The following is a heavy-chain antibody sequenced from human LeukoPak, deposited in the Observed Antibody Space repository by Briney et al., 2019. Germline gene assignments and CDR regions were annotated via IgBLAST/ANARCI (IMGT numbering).Heavy chain of an antibody. Sequence: ASVKVSCKASGYTFTSYDINWVRQATGQGLEWMGWVNPNGGNTGYAQKFQGRVTMTRNTSISTAYMELSSLRSEDTAVYYCARGRFSVVTGDYWGQGTLVTVSS. D-gene: IGHD4-23*01. CDR3: ARGRFSVVTGDY. CDR1: GYTFTSYD. J-gene: IGHJ4*02. V-gene: IGHV1-8*02. CDR2: VNPNGGNT.